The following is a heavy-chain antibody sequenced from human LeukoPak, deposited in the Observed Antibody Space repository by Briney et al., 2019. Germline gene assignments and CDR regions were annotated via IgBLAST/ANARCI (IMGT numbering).Heavy chain of an antibody. CDR1: GFTFSMYW. CDR3: TRDRQGPRLYEMDI. D-gene: IGHD2-8*01. J-gene: IGHJ6*02. V-gene: IGHV3-7*01. CDR2: IKVDGSEI. Sequence: GGSLRLSCAASGFTFSMYWMSWVRQAPGKGPEWVANIKVDGSEIYYVDSVKGRFTISRDNAKNSLYPQMNSLRAEDTAVYYCTRDRQGPRLYEMDIWGQGTTVTVSS.